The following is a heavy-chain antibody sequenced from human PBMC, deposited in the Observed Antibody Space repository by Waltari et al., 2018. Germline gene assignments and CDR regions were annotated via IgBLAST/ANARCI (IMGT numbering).Heavy chain of an antibody. CDR3: AREPRGGGLPDY. CDR1: GYSFTGHY. J-gene: IGHJ4*02. V-gene: IGHV1-2*06. D-gene: IGHD2-2*01. CDR2: INPINDGT. Sequence: QVQLVQSGAEEKRPGASVKVSCKASGYSFTGHYIHLLRQAPGQVLEWMGRINPINDGTIYAQEFQGKVDMTRGTSSNTAYKELGWQRSDDTAVYYCAREPRGGGLPDYWGQGTLVTVAS.